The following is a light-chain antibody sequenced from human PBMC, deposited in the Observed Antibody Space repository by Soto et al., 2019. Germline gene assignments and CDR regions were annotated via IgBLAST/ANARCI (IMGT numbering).Light chain of an antibody. V-gene: IGLV1-40*01. Sequence: QSVLTQPPSVSGAPGQRVTISCTGSSSNIGAGYDVHWYQHLPGTAPKLLIYNNNQRPSGVPDRFSGSKSGTSASLAISGLQSEDEADYYCAAWDDSLNGVVFGGGTKLTVL. CDR2: NNN. J-gene: IGLJ2*01. CDR1: SSNIGAGYD. CDR3: AAWDDSLNGVV.